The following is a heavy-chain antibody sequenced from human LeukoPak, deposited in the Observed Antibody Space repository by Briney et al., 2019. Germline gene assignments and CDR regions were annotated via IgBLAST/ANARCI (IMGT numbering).Heavy chain of an antibody. Sequence: PGGSLRLSCAASGFTFSSYAMHWVRQAPGKGLEWVAVISYDGSNKYHADSVKGRFTISRDNSKNTLYLQMNSLRAEDTAVYYCARMATDAFDIWGQGTMVTVSS. V-gene: IGHV3-30*04. J-gene: IGHJ3*02. D-gene: IGHD5-24*01. CDR1: GFTFSSYA. CDR3: ARMATDAFDI. CDR2: ISYDGSNK.